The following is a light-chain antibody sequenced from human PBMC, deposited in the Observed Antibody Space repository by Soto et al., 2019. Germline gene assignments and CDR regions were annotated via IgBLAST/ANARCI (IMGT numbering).Light chain of an antibody. CDR3: QQFGSAPPVYI. CDR2: AAS. CDR1: QSVSSSH. Sequence: EIVLTQSPGTLSLSPGEGASLSCRASQSVSSSHLVWYQQKYGQAPRLLIYAASTRATGVPDRFSGSGSGTDFTLTISRLEPEDFAVYHCQQFGSAPPVYIFGQGTKLEIK. J-gene: IGKJ2*01. V-gene: IGKV3-20*01.